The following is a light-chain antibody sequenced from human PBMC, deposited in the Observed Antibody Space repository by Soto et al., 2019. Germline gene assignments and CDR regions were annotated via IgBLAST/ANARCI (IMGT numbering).Light chain of an antibody. CDR3: QQYHTSPMT. V-gene: IGKV1-5*01. J-gene: IGKJ5*01. CDR1: QTISSW. CDR2: DAS. Sequence: DLEMTQSPSALSASVGDRVTITFRASQTISSWLAWYQQKPGKAPDLLIYDASTLERGVPSRFSGTGSATEFTLTIDRLQHEDFATYYCQQYHTSPMTFGQGTRMEIK.